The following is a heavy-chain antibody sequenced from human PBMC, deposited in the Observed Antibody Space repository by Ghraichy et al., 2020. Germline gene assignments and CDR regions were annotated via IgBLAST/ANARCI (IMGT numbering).Heavy chain of an antibody. J-gene: IGHJ4*02. CDR3: ARVRNADYYDSSGLDY. V-gene: IGHV3-11*06. CDR1: GFTFSDYY. Sequence: GGSLRLSCAASGFTFSDYYMSWIRQAPGKGLEWVSYISSSSSYTNYADSVKGRFTISRDNAKNSLYLQMNSLRAEDTAVYYCARVRNADYYDSSGLDYWGQGTLVTVSS. CDR2: ISSSSSYT. D-gene: IGHD3-22*01.